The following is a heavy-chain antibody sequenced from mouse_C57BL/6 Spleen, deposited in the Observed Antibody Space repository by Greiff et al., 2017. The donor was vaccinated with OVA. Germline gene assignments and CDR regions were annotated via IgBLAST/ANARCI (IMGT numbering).Heavy chain of an antibody. Sequence: LQESGPELVKPGASVKISCKASGHAFSSSWMNWVKQRPGKGLEWIGRIYPGDGDTNYNGKFKGKATLTADKSSSTAYMQLSSLTSEDSAVYFCARPFYAMDYWGQGTSVTVSS. CDR3: ARPFYAMDY. V-gene: IGHV1-82*01. J-gene: IGHJ4*01. CDR1: GHAFSSSW. CDR2: IYPGDGDT.